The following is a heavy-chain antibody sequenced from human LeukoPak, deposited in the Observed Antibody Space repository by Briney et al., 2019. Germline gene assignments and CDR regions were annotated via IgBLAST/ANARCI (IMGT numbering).Heavy chain of an antibody. CDR3: ARDRLGDYDHSGYYDK. CDR1: GFTFSDYY. V-gene: IGHV3-11*01. Sequence: GGSLRLSCAASGFTFSDYYMSWIRQAPGKVLEWVSYICDSGRTIYYADSVKGRFTISRDNAKNSVYLQMNNLGAEDTAVYYCARDRLGDYDHSGYYDKWGQGTLVTVSS. D-gene: IGHD3-22*01. J-gene: IGHJ4*02. CDR2: ICDSGRTI.